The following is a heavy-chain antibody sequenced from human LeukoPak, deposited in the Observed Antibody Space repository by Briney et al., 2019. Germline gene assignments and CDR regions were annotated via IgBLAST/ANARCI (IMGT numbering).Heavy chain of an antibody. Sequence: GGSLRLSCAASGFTFGSYWMTWVRQAPGKGLEWVANIKHDESKKHYVDSVQGRFTISRDNAKNSLYLQMNSLRAEDTAVYFCARDRYCSFWGKGTTVTVSS. CDR3: ARDRYCSF. CDR2: IKHDESKK. D-gene: IGHD2-15*01. CDR1: GFTFGSYW. V-gene: IGHV3-7*01. J-gene: IGHJ6*04.